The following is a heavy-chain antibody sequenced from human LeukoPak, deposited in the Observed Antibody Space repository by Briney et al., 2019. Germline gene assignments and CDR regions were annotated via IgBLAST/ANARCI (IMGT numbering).Heavy chain of an antibody. CDR1: GFIFGDYA. V-gene: IGHV3-7*01. J-gene: IGHJ4*02. CDR3: AREHRGYDILTGYYRPKYYFDY. Sequence: GGSLRLSCTASGFIFGDYAMSCVRQAPGKGLEGVANIKQDGSEKYYVDSVKGRITISRDNAKNALYLQMNRLRAEDTAVYYCAREHRGYDILTGYYRPKYYFDYWGQGTLVTVSS. D-gene: IGHD3-9*01. CDR2: IKQDGSEK.